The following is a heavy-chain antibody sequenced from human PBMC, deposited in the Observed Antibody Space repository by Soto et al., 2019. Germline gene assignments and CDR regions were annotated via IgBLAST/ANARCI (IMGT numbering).Heavy chain of an antibody. D-gene: IGHD4-4*01. V-gene: IGHV3-23*01. CDR1: GFTFSSYA. CDR2: ISGSGGST. Sequence: EVQLLESGGGLVQPGGSLRLSCAASGFTFSSYAMSWVRQAPVKGLEWVSAISGSGGSTYYADSVKGRFTISRDNSQNTLYLQMNSLRAEDTAVYYCAKDPLLQAFYGMDVWGQGTTVTVSS. J-gene: IGHJ6*02. CDR3: AKDPLLQAFYGMDV.